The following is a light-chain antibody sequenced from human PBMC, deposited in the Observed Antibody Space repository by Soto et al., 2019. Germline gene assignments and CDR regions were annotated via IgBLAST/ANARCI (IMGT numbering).Light chain of an antibody. CDR3: QQYETYSRT. V-gene: IGKV1-5*01. CDR1: QSIIGT. Sequence: DIQMTQSPSTLSASVGDRVTITCRASQSIIGTLAWYQQRPGKAPKLLIFDASNLERGVPSRFSGSGSGTEFSLTISSPQPDDFATYYCQQYETYSRTFGQGTKVDIK. CDR2: DAS. J-gene: IGKJ1*01.